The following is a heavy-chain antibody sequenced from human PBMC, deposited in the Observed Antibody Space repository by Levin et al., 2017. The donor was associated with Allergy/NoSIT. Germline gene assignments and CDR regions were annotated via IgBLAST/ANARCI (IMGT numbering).Heavy chain of an antibody. J-gene: IGHJ6*02. V-gene: IGHV1-2*04. CDR2: INLKSGGT. Sequence: AGESLKISCKASGYTFIAYYLHWVRQAPGQGLEWMGWINLKSGGTNYAQRFQGWVTMTRDTSINTAYLELTSLKSDDTAVYYCARDYVATSSRARRANGMDVWGQGTTVIVSS. D-gene: IGHD3-10*02. CDR1: GYTFIAYY. CDR3: ARDYVATSSRARRANGMDV.